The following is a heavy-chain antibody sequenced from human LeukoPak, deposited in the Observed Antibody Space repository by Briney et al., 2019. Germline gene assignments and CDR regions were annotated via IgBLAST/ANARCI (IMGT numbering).Heavy chain of an antibody. CDR2: INQDRSEK. CDR3: ARVGEYYDILSGYQNSYFDL. Sequence: GGSLRLSCAASGFTFSNYWMSWVRQAPGKGLEWVANINQDRSEKYYVDSVKGRFTISRDNAKKSLYLQMNSLRAEDTAVYYCARVGEYYDILSGYQNSYFDLWGRGTLVTVSS. D-gene: IGHD3-9*01. CDR1: GFTFSNYW. J-gene: IGHJ2*01. V-gene: IGHV3-7*01.